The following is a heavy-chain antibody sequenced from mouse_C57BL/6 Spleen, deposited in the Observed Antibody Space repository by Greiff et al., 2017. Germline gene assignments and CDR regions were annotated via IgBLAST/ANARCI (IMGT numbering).Heavy chain of an antibody. CDR2: ISSGSSTI. CDR1: GFTFSDYG. V-gene: IGHV5-17*01. J-gene: IGHJ3*01. CDR3: ANEYGFAY. D-gene: IGHD1-2*01. Sequence: EVQRVESGGGLVKPGGSLKLSCAASGFTFSDYGMPWVRQAPEQGLEWVAYISSGSSTIYYADTVKGRFTLSRDNAKNTLFLQMTSLRSEDTAMYYCANEYGFAYWGQGTLVTVSA.